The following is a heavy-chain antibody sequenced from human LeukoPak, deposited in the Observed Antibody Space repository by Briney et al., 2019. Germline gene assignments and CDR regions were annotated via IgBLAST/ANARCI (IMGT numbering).Heavy chain of an antibody. CDR2: ISYDGSNK. CDR1: GFIFSTYA. CDR3: ARRPRYCSGGSCYHFDY. J-gene: IGHJ4*02. V-gene: IGHV3-30*04. D-gene: IGHD2-15*01. Sequence: GGSLRLSCEASGFIFSTYAMYWVRQAPGKGLEWVAVISYDGSNKYYADSVKGRFTISRDNSKNTLYLQMNSLRAEDTAVYYCARRPRYCSGGSCYHFDYWGQGTLVTVSS.